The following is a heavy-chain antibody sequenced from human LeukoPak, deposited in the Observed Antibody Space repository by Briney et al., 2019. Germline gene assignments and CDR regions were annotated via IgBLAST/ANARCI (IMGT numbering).Heavy chain of an antibody. J-gene: IGHJ4*02. CDR1: GGSITSTNW. CDR3: SRESGPFCPFGY. V-gene: IGHV4-4*02. D-gene: IGHD1-26*01. Sequence: SGTLSLTCGVSGGSITSTNWWSWVRQPPGQGLEWIGEISLRGRTNYNPSLNSRVAMSLDESKNQLSLNLTSVTAADTAIYYCSRESGPFCPFGYWGQGTLVTVPS. CDR2: ISLRGRT.